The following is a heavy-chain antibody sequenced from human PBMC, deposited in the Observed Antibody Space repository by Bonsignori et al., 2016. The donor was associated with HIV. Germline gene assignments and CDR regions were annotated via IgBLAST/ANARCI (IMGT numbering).Heavy chain of an antibody. J-gene: IGHJ4*02. Sequence: ASVKVSCKASGYTFTSYGISWVRQAPGQGLEWMGWISAYNGNTNYAQKLQGRVTMTTDTSTSTAYMELRSLRSDDTAVYYCARDYRRPRGATGLSWFDYWGQGTLVTVSS. CDR3: ARDYRRPRGATGLSWFDY. D-gene: IGHD1-26*01. CDR1: GYTFTSYG. CDR2: ISAYNGNT. V-gene: IGHV1-18*01.